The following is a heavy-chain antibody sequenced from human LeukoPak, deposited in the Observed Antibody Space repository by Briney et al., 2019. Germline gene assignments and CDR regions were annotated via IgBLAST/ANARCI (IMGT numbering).Heavy chain of an antibody. V-gene: IGHV3-23*01. CDR3: ARSIEAAADDAFDI. J-gene: IGHJ3*02. D-gene: IGHD6-25*01. Sequence: PGGSLRLSCAASGFTFSNYAMSWVRQAPGKGLDWVSALSGSGGSTYYADSVKGRFTISRDNAKSSMYLQMNSLRAEDTAVYYCARSIEAAADDAFDIWGQGTLVTVSS. CDR2: LSGSGGST. CDR1: GFTFSNYA.